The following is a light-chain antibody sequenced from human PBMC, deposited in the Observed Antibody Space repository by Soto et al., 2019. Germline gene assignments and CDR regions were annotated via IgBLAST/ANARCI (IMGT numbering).Light chain of an antibody. J-gene: IGLJ7*01. Sequence: QSVLTQPPSASGTPGQRVTISCSGSSSNIGSNYVYWYQQLPGTAPKLLIFRNNQRPSGVPDRFSGSKSGTSASLAISGLRSEDEADYYCAPWDDSLSGPVFGGGTQLT. V-gene: IGLV1-47*01. CDR3: APWDDSLSGPV. CDR1: SSNIGSNY. CDR2: RNN.